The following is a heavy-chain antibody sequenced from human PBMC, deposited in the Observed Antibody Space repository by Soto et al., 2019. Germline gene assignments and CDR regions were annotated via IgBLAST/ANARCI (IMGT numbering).Heavy chain of an antibody. Sequence: QVQLQESGPGLVRPSQTLSLTCTVSGGSISSEYYHWTWIRQAPGKGLELIGYIHYSGSVHYNPSLQSRLTMSVDTSKHLFSLKLSSVTAADTAVYFCAREDDGGDRDYYGLDVWGQGTTVTVSS. J-gene: IGHJ6*02. CDR2: IHYSGSV. D-gene: IGHD2-21*02. V-gene: IGHV4-30-4*01. CDR1: GGSISSEYYH. CDR3: AREDDGGDRDYYGLDV.